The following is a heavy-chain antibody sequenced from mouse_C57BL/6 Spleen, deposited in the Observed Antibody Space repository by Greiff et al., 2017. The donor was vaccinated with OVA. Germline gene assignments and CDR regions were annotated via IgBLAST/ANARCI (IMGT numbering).Heavy chain of an antibody. CDR1: GYTFTSYW. J-gene: IGHJ3*01. V-gene: IGHV1-52*01. D-gene: IGHD2-1*01. CDR2: IDPSDSET. CDR3: ARLYGIPFAY. Sequence: VQLQQSGAELVRPGSSVKLSCKASGYTFTSYWMHWVKQRPIQGLEWIGNIDPSDSETHYNQKFKDKATLTVDKSSSTAYMQLSSLTSEDSAVYYCARLYGIPFAYWGQGTLVTVSA.